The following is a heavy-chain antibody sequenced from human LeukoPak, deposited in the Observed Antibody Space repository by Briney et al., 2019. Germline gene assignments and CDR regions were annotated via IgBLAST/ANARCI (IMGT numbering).Heavy chain of an antibody. CDR1: GFTVSSNY. V-gene: IGHV3-53*04. CDR2: IYSGGST. J-gene: IGHJ4*02. D-gene: IGHD3-22*01. Sequence: PGGSLRLSCAASGFTVSSNYMSWVRQAPGKGLEWVSVIYSGGSTYYADSVKGRFTISRHNSKNTLYLQMNSLRAEDTAVYYCARGTYYYDSSGYYVSSYFGYWGQGTLVTVSS. CDR3: ARGTYYYDSSGYYVSSYFGY.